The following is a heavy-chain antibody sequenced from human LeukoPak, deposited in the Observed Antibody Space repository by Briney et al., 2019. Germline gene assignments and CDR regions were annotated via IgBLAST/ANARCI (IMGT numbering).Heavy chain of an antibody. V-gene: IGHV4-34*01. CDR1: GGSFSGYY. D-gene: IGHD6-13*01. CDR2: INHSGST. J-gene: IGHJ4*02. Sequence: SETLSLTCAVYGGSFSGYYWSWIRQPPGKGLEWIGEINHSGSTNYNTSLKSRVTISVDTSKNQFSLKLSSVTAADTAVYYCASLRGRIAAAGSFDYWGQGTLVTVSS. CDR3: ASLRGRIAAAGSFDY.